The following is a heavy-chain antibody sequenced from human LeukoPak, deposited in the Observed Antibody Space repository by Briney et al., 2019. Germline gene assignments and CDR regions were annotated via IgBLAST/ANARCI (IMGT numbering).Heavy chain of an antibody. CDR1: GCSNY. CDR3: ATLTMSGLGIIPPAS. J-gene: IGHJ5*02. D-gene: IGHD3/OR15-3a*01. V-gene: IGHV4-59*05. Sequence: SETLSLTCTASGCSNYWTWIRQAPGKGLEWIGSVSYKGVTYYGPSFRSRFAISIDTSRDQFSLSLASVTAADTAVYYCATLTMSGLGIIPPASWGQGTLVTVSS. CDR2: VSYKGVT.